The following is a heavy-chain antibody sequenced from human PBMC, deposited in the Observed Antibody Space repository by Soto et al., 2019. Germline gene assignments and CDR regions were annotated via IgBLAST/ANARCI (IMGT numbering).Heavy chain of an antibody. Sequence: GRSLRLSCTASGFTVSSNYMSWVRQAPGKGLEWVSVIYSGGSTYYADSVKGRFTISRDNSKNTLYLQMNSLRAEDTAVYYCARNYYDSSGGFDYWGQGT. V-gene: IGHV3-53*01. D-gene: IGHD3-22*01. CDR1: GFTVSSNY. CDR2: IYSGGST. CDR3: ARNYYDSSGGFDY. J-gene: IGHJ4*02.